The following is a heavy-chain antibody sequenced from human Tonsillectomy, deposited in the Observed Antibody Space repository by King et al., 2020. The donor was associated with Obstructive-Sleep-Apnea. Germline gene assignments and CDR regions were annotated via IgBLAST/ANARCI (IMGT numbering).Heavy chain of an antibody. CDR1: GGSISSYY. J-gene: IGHJ4*02. CDR2: SYYSGST. Sequence: QVQLQESGPGLVKPSETLSLTCTVSGGSISSYYWSWIRQPPGKGLEWIGYSYYSGSTNYNPSLKSRVTISVNTSKKPFSLKLSSVTAADTAVYYCAISVDTAMVFDYWGQGTLVTVSS. D-gene: IGHD5-18*01. CDR3: AISVDTAMVFDY. V-gene: IGHV4-59*08.